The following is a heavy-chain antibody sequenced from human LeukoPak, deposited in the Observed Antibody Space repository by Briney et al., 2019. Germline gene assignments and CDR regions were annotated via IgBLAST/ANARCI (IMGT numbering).Heavy chain of an antibody. Sequence: SETLSLTCTVSGGSISSYYWSWIRQPPGKGLEWIGYIYYSGSTNYNPSLKSRVTISVDTSKNQFSLKLSSVTAADKAVYYCARGYGDFNFDYWGQGTLVTVSS. J-gene: IGHJ4*02. D-gene: IGHD4-17*01. CDR2: IYYSGST. CDR1: GGSISSYY. V-gene: IGHV4-59*01. CDR3: ARGYGDFNFDY.